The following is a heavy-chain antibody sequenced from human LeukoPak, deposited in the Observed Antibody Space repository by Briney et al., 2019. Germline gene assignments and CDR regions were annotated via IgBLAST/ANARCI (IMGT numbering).Heavy chain of an antibody. Sequence: PGGSLRLSCAASGFTVSNNYMSWVRQAPGKGLEWVSVIYSGGSTYYADSVKARFTISRDDSKNTLYLQMNSLRAEDTAVYYCARVWYTSSWGERYYFDYWGQGTLVTVCS. CDR2: IYSGGST. CDR3: ARVWYTSSWGERYYFDY. CDR1: GFTVSNNY. D-gene: IGHD6-13*01. J-gene: IGHJ4*02. V-gene: IGHV3-66*01.